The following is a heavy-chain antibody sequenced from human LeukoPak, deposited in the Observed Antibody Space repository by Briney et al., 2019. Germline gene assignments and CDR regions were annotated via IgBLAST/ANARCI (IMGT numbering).Heavy chain of an antibody. V-gene: IGHV1-46*01. CDR2: INPSGGST. CDR3: AVATSAVGELGYYYYYMDV. CDR1: GYTFTSYY. Sequence: ASVKVSCKASGYTFTSYYMHWVRQAPGQGLEWMGIINPSGGSTSYAQKFQGRVTMTRDMSTSTAYMELSSLRSEDTAVYYCAVATSAVGELGYYYYYMDVWGKGTTVTISS. J-gene: IGHJ6*03. D-gene: IGHD3-10*01.